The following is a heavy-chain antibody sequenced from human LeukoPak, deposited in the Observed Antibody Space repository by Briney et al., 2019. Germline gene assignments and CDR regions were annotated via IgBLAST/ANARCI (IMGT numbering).Heavy chain of an antibody. CDR1: GFTFSNYW. D-gene: IGHD4-17*01. CDR3: ATKGPTVTPTGDGDAFDI. V-gene: IGHV3-7*02. J-gene: IGHJ3*02. CDR2: IKYAGSEK. Sequence: HPGGSLRLSCVASGFTFSNYWMNWVRQAPGKGLEWVANIKYAGSEKYYVDSVKGRFTISRDNAKNSLYLQMNSLRAEDTAVYYCATKGPTVTPTGDGDAFDIWGQGTMDTVSS.